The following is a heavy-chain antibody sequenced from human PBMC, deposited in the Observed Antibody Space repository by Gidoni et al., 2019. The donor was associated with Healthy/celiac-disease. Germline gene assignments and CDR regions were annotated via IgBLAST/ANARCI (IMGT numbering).Heavy chain of an antibody. CDR1: GGSISSGSYY. D-gene: IGHD2-15*01. CDR3: AREGGGYYYYYGMDV. J-gene: IGHJ6*02. CDR2: IYTSGST. Sequence: QVQLQESGPGLVKPSQTLSLTCTASGGSISSGSYYWSWIRQPAGKGLEWIGRIYTSGSTNYNPSLKSRVTISVDTSKNQFSLKLSSVTAADTAVYYCAREGGGYYYYYGMDVWGQGTTVTVSS. V-gene: IGHV4-61*02.